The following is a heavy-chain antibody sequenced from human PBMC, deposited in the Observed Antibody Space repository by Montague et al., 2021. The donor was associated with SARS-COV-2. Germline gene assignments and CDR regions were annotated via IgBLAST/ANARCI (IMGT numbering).Heavy chain of an antibody. CDR3: AGRGVRYSSSWYSYGFDP. Sequence: SETLSLTCTVSGGSISSSSYYWGWLRQPPGQGLVWIVSIYYSGSSYYYPSLKSRVTISVDTSKNLFSLKLITVTAAATAVYYCAGRGVRYSSSWYSYGFDPWGQGTLVTVSS. CDR1: GGSISSSSYY. V-gene: IGHV4-39*01. D-gene: IGHD6-13*01. CDR2: IYYSGSS. J-gene: IGHJ5*02.